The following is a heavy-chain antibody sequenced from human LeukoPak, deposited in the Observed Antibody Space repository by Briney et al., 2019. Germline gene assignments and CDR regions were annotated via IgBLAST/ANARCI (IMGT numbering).Heavy chain of an antibody. Sequence: GGSRRLSCAASGFSFRNYGMHWVRQAPGKGLEWVAVISIDGREKYYADSVKGRFTISRDNSKNTLYLQMNSLRGDDTAVYYCANPQSRGYDYLDYWGQGTLVTVSS. J-gene: IGHJ4*02. CDR3: ANPQSRGYDYLDY. CDR1: GFSFRNYG. D-gene: IGHD5-12*01. V-gene: IGHV3-30*18. CDR2: ISIDGREK.